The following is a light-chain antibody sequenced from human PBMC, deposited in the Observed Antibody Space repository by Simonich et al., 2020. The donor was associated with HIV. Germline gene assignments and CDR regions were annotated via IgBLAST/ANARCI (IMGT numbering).Light chain of an antibody. Sequence: EIVMTQSPDTLSVSPGERATLSCRASQSVGINLAWYQQKPGQAPRLLISGASARATDIPARFSGSGSGTEFTLTISTMQSEDFAVYYCQQCNNWPPTFGQGTKVEIK. CDR3: QQCNNWPPT. CDR2: GAS. V-gene: IGKV3-15*01. CDR1: QSVGIN. J-gene: IGKJ1*01.